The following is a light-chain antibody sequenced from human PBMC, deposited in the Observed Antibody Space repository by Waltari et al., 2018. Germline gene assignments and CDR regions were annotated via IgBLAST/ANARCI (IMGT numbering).Light chain of an antibody. CDR1: QAIYDF. CDR3: LQFDTAWLS. V-gene: IGKV1-33*01. J-gene: IGKJ4*01. Sequence: QLTQPPSSLSASVGDEITITCQASQAIYDFLSWYQQKPGQAPRLLIYHASNLETGVPSRFSGSGYGTQFSLTISGLLPEDFATYYCLQFDTAWLSFGGGTKVEIK. CDR2: HAS.